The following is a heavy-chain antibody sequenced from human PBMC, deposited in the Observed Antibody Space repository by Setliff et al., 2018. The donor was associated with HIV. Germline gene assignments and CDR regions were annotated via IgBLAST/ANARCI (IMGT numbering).Heavy chain of an antibody. Sequence: ASVKVSCKSSGYMFIDYDINWVRQATGQGLEWMGWMNPDSGNTGYAQKFQGRVTMTRNTSMNTTYMELSNLRSQDTAIYYCARGWFSGYDYEFWGQGTLVTVSS. CDR3: ARGWFSGYDYEF. CDR2: MNPDSGNT. CDR1: GYMFIDYD. D-gene: IGHD5-12*01. V-gene: IGHV1-8*02. J-gene: IGHJ4*02.